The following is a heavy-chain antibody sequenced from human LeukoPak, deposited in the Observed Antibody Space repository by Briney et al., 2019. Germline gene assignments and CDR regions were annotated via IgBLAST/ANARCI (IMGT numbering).Heavy chain of an antibody. Sequence: SETLSLTCTVSGGSISSSSYYWGWIRQPPGKGLEWIGSIYYSGSTYYNPSLKSRVTLSIDTSKNQFSLKLSSVTAADTAVYYCARDLFGIAALPGGDVWGQGTTVTVSS. J-gene: IGHJ6*02. CDR1: GGSISSSSYY. CDR2: IYYSGST. CDR3: ARDLFGIAALPGGDV. D-gene: IGHD6-13*01. V-gene: IGHV4-39*07.